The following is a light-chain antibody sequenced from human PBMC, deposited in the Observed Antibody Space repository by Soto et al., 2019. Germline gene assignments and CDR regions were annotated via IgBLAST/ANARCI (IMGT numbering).Light chain of an antibody. J-gene: IGKJ1*01. CDR3: QQYNNWPPVT. V-gene: IGKV3D-15*01. CDR2: DAS. Sequence: EIVLTQSPATLSLSPGERATLSCRASPSVTSNLAWYQQALGQAPRLLIYDASNRAAGIPARFSGSGSGTEFTLTISSLQSEDFAVYYCQQYNNWPPVTFGQGTKVDIK. CDR1: PSVTSN.